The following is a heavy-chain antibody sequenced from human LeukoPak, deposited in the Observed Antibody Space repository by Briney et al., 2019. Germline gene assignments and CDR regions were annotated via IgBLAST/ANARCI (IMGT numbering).Heavy chain of an antibody. CDR1: GFTFSSYA. Sequence: GGSLRLSCAASGFTFSSYAMSWLRQALGKGLEWVSAISGSGGSTYYADSVKGRFTISRDNSKNTLYLQMNSLRAEDTAVYYCTTDGVGVEGATYDNWGQGTLVSVSS. D-gene: IGHD1-26*01. CDR3: TTDGVGVEGATYDN. V-gene: IGHV3-23*01. CDR2: ISGSGGST. J-gene: IGHJ4*02.